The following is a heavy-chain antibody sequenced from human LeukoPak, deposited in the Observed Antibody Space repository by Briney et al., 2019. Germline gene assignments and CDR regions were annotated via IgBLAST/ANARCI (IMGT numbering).Heavy chain of an antibody. CDR3: ARDSHDYVWGSLGY. V-gene: IGHV1-18*04. D-gene: IGHD3-16*01. Sequence: GASVKVSCKASGYTFTSNGISWVRQAPGQGLEWMGWISAYNGNTNYAQKLQGRVTMTTDTSTSTAYMELRSLRSDDTAVYYCARDSHDYVWGSLGYWGQGTLVTVSS. CDR2: ISAYNGNT. CDR1: GYTFTSNG. J-gene: IGHJ4*02.